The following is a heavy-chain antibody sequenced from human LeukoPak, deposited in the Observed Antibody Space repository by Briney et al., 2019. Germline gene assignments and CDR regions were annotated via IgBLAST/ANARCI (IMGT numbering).Heavy chain of an antibody. V-gene: IGHV4-4*07. CDR1: GGSISSYY. J-gene: IGHJ4*02. CDR3: ARGARDFAY. CDR2: FYISGST. Sequence: SETLSLTCTVSGGSISSYYWSWIRQPAGKGLEWIGRFYISGSTNYNPPLKSRVTMSVDTSKNQFSLRLNSVTAADTAVYYCARGARDFAYWGQGTLLTVSS. D-gene: IGHD6-6*01.